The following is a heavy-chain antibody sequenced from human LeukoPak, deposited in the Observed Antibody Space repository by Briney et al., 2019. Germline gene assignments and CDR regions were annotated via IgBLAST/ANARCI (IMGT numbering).Heavy chain of an antibody. CDR1: GYTFTSYD. V-gene: IGHV1-8*01. CDR2: MNPNSGNT. D-gene: IGHD3-3*01. Sequence: ASVKVSCKASGYTFTSYDINWVRQATGQGLEWMGWMNPNSGNTGYAQKFQGRVTMTRNTSISTAYMELSSLRSEDTAVYYCARTAPYDFWSGYLSGNKNYGMDVWGQGTTVTVSS. J-gene: IGHJ6*02. CDR3: ARTAPYDFWSGYLSGNKNYGMDV.